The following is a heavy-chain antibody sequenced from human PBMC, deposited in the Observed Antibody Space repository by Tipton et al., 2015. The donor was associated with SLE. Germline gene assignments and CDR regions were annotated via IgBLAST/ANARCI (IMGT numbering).Heavy chain of an antibody. J-gene: IGHJ4*02. CDR1: GGSISSSSYY. Sequence: TLSLTCTVSGGSISSSSYYWGWIRQPPGKGLEWIGSIYYSGSTYYNPSLKSRVTISVDTSKNQFSLKLSSVTAADTAVYYCARLSYSSSFSDYWGQGTLVTVSS. CDR3: ARLSYSSSFSDY. CDR2: IYYSGST. V-gene: IGHV4-39*01. D-gene: IGHD6-6*01.